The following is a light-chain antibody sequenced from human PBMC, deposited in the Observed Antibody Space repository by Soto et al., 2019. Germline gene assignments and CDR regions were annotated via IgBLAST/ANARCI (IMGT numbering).Light chain of an antibody. Sequence: QLVLTQPSYASASLGSSVSLTCTLSSRHSFYDIAWHQQRPGTAPRYLMKVEGSGNHDKGSGIPERFSGSSSGADRYLTISNLRSEDEGDFYCESWDTNTRVFGGGTQLTVL. CDR1: SRHSFYD. J-gene: IGLJ3*02. V-gene: IGLV4-60*03. CDR3: ESWDTNTRV. CDR2: VEGSGNH.